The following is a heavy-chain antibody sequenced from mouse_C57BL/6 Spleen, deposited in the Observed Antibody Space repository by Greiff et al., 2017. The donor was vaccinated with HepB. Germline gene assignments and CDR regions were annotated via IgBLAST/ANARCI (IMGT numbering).Heavy chain of an antibody. V-gene: IGHV1-80*01. CDR1: GYAFSSYW. Sequence: QVQLKESGAELVKPGASVKISCKASGYAFSSYWMNWVKQRPGKGLEWIGQIYPGDGDTNYNGKFKGKATLTADKSSSTAYMQLSSLTSEDSAVYFCARHWDEYFDVWGTGTTVTVSS. J-gene: IGHJ1*03. D-gene: IGHD4-1*01. CDR2: IYPGDGDT. CDR3: ARHWDEYFDV.